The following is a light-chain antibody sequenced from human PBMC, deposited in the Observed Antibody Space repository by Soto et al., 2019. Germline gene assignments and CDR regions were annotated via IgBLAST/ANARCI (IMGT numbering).Light chain of an antibody. CDR3: QQRSNWPIT. Sequence: EIVFAQSPVTRSFYQGERATLSCRASQSVTSNYLAWYQQKPGQAPRLLIYGASSRATGIPDRFSGSGSGTDFTLTISSLEPEDFAVYYCQQRSNWPITFGQGTRLDIK. J-gene: IGKJ5*01. CDR2: GAS. CDR1: QSVTSNY. V-gene: IGKV3D-20*02.